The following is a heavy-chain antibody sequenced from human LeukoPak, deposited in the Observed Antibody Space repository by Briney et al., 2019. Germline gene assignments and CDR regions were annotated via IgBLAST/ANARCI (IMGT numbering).Heavy chain of an antibody. D-gene: IGHD1-1*01. CDR2: INPAGTIT. J-gene: IGHJ4*02. V-gene: IGHV1-46*01. CDR1: GFTFSSYW. CDR3: VREDNSPYKNFDH. Sequence: ASVKVSCKASGFTFSSYWMHWVRQAPGQGLEWLGLINPAGTITVFARKFQGRATVTRDTSASTVYMELNTLTSEDAAVYYCVREDNSPYKNFDHWGQGTLVTVSS.